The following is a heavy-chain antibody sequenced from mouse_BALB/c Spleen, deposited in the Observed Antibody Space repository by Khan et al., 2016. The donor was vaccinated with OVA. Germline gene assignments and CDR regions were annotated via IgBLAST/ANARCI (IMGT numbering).Heavy chain of an antibody. Sequence: EVELVESGGGLVKPGGSLKLSCSASGFTFSSYAMSWVRQTPEKRLELVATISSGGHYTFYPDSVKGRFTISRDNARNTLYLQMSSLRSEDTAMYCCARSLVDYYTMDYWGQGTSVTVSS. D-gene: IGHD2-2*01. CDR1: GFTFSSYA. J-gene: IGHJ4*01. V-gene: IGHV5-9-3*01. CDR3: ARSLVDYYTMDY. CDR2: ISSGGHYT.